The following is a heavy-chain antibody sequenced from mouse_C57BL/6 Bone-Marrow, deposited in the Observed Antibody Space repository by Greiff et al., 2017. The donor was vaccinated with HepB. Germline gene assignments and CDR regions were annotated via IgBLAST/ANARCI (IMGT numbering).Heavy chain of an antibody. V-gene: IGHV5-4*01. Sequence: EVQLVESGGGLVKPGGSLKLSCAASGFTFSSYAMSWVRQTPEKRLEWVATISDGGSYTYYPDNVKGRFTISRDNAKNNLYLQMSHLKSEDTAMYYCARDRYYGYDGYWYFDVWGTGTTVTVSS. J-gene: IGHJ1*03. CDR3: ARDRYYGYDGYWYFDV. D-gene: IGHD2-2*01. CDR1: GFTFSSYA. CDR2: ISDGGSYT.